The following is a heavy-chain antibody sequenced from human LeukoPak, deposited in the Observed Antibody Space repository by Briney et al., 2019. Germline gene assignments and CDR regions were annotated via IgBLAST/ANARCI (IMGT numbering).Heavy chain of an antibody. Sequence: SVKVSCKASGGTFSGYAISWVRQAPGQGLEWMGGIIPIFGTANYAQKFQGRVTITADESTSTAYMELSSLRSEDTAVYYCARGGLASPFDYWGQGTLVTVSS. D-gene: IGHD3-3*02. V-gene: IGHV1-69*13. CDR3: ARGGLASPFDY. CDR1: GGTFSGYA. J-gene: IGHJ4*02. CDR2: IIPIFGTA.